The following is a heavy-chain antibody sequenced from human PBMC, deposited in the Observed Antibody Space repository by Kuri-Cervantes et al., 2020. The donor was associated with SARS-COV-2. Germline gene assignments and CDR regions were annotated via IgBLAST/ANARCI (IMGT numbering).Heavy chain of an antibody. V-gene: IGHV3-11*01. D-gene: IGHD2-8*02. Sequence: GGSLRLFCTVSGGSISSSSYYWGWIRQPPGKGLEWVSYISSSNSTIYYADSVKGRFTISRDNAKNSLYLQMNSLRAEDTAVYYCARDPRTLVHYYYYGMDVWGQGTTVTVSS. CDR1: GGSISSSSYY. CDR2: ISSSNSTI. J-gene: IGHJ6*02. CDR3: ARDPRTLVHYYYYGMDV.